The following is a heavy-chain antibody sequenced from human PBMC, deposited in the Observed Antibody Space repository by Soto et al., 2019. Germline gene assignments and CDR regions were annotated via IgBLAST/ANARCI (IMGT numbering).Heavy chain of an antibody. CDR3: ARGGLEPFDY. J-gene: IGHJ4*02. Sequence: GGSLRLSCAASGFTLGNYWMHWVRQAPGKGLVWVSRINDYGTTINYAESVEGRFIISRDDTKSEVYLQMNNLRAEDSAVYYCARGGLEPFDYWGQGALVTVSS. D-gene: IGHD1-1*01. CDR2: INDYGTTI. CDR1: GFTLGNYW. V-gene: IGHV3-74*01.